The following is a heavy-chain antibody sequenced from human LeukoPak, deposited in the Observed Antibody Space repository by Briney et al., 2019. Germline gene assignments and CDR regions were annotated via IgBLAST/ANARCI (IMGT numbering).Heavy chain of an antibody. CDR1: GFTFSSYS. CDR3: ARDLLNQHLVLPFDP. J-gene: IGHJ5*02. D-gene: IGHD6-13*01. CDR2: ISPSSSTI. V-gene: IGHV3-48*02. Sequence: PGGSLRLSCAASGFTFSSYSMNWVRQAPGKGLEWVSYISPSSSTIYYADSVKGRFTISRDNAKNSLYLQMNSLRDEDTAVYYCARDLLNQHLVLPFDPWGQGTLVTVSS.